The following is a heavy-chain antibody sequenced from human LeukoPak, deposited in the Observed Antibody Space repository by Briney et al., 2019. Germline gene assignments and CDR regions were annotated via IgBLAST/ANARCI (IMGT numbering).Heavy chain of an antibody. Sequence: MNWVRLAPGKVLEWVSSITRSSTYTFYADSVRGRFTISRDNAKNSLYLQMNSLRAEDTAVYYCATSRYDSSGYYGIIAYWGQGTLVTVSS. V-gene: IGHV3-21*01. J-gene: IGHJ4*02. D-gene: IGHD3-22*01. CDR2: ITRSSTYT. CDR3: ATSRYDSSGYYGIIAY.